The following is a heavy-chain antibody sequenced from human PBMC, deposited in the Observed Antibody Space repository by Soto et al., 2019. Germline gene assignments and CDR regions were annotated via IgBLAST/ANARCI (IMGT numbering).Heavy chain of an antibody. Sequence: ASVKVSCKASGYTFTNNDVSWVRQATGQGLEWMGWMNPGSGDTGYAQKFQGRVTMTRDISIATAYMELNSLTSEDTAVYFCARDPRLVSDFDARTDWAGFDSWGLGTLVTVSS. CDR2: MNPGSGDT. D-gene: IGHD3-9*01. CDR3: ARDPRLVSDFDARTDWAGFDS. J-gene: IGHJ4*02. V-gene: IGHV1-8*02. CDR1: GYTFTNND.